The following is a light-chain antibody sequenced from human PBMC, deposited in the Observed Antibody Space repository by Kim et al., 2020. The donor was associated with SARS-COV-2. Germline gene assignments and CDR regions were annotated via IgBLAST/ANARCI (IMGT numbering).Light chain of an antibody. CDR3: HQRYSWPRT. Sequence: EIVLTQSPATLSLSPGERATLSCRASQSVGDYLGWYQQKPGQAPRLLIFDTSNRATGIPARFSGSGSGTDFTLTITSLEPEDFAVYYCHQRYSWPRTFGQGTKLEI. V-gene: IGKV3-11*01. CDR1: QSVGDY. J-gene: IGKJ2*01. CDR2: DTS.